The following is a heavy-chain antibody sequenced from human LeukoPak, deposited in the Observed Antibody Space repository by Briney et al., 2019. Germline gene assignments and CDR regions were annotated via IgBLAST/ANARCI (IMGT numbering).Heavy chain of an antibody. CDR3: ARDPQRWQQLPHYWYLDL. Sequence: PGGSLRLSCAASRSLFTTYGIHWARQAPGKGLEWVAVISFDGSNTFYTDSMKGRFTVSRDDSKNMVYLQMNSLRNDDTAVYHCARDPQRWQQLPHYWYLDLWGRGTLVTVSS. D-gene: IGHD5-24*01. CDR1: RSLFTTYG. J-gene: IGHJ2*01. V-gene: IGHV3-30*13. CDR2: ISFDGSNT.